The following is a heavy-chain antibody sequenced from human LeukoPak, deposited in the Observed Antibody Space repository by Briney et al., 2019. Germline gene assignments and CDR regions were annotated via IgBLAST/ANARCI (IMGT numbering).Heavy chain of an antibody. CDR3: ARNEDYYYGSGSPLDY. D-gene: IGHD3-10*01. V-gene: IGHV4-4*09. Sequence: SETLSLTCTVSGGSISSYCWSWVRQSPGMGLEWIGYIFTSGRTDYNPSLKSRVTMSVDTSKNQLSMELRFLTAADTAVYYCARNEDYYYGSGSPLDYWGQGTLVTVSS. CDR1: GGSISSYC. CDR2: IFTSGRT. J-gene: IGHJ4*02.